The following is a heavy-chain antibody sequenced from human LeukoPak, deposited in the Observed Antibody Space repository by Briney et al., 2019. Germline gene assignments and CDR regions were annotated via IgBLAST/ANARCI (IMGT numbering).Heavy chain of an antibody. D-gene: IGHD3-22*01. CDR2: IYIGGST. Sequence: PGGSLRLSCAASGFSVSSNYMSWVRQAPGKGLEWVSVIYIGGSTYYADSVKGRFTISGDNSKNTLYLQMNSLRAEDTAVYYCALGNYDSSGYYPLPIDYWGQGTLVTVSS. V-gene: IGHV3-53*01. CDR1: GFSVSSNY. J-gene: IGHJ4*02. CDR3: ALGNYDSSGYYPLPIDY.